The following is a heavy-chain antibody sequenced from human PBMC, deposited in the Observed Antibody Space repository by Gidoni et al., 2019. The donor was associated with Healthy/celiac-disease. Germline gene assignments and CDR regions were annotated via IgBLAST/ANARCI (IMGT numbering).Heavy chain of an antibody. V-gene: IGHV1-2*02. CDR2: INPNSGGT. CDR1: GYTFTGYD. J-gene: IGHJ6*03. D-gene: IGHD2-15*01. Sequence: QVQLVQSGAEVKKPGASVKVSCKDSGYTFTGYDMHWVRQAPGQGLEWMGWINPNSGGTNYAQKFQGRVTMTRDTSISTAYMELSRLRSDDTAVYYCARDIVVVVAATQSYYYMDVWGKGTTVTVSS. CDR3: ARDIVVVVAATQSYYYMDV.